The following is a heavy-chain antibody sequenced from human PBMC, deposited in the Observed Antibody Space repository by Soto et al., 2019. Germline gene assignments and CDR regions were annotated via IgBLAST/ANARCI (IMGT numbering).Heavy chain of an antibody. CDR2: ISGSGGST. CDR3: AGRGFGYYYYYGMDV. D-gene: IGHD5-12*01. CDR1: GFTFSSYA. Sequence: RRLSCAASGFTFSSYAMSWVRQAPGKGLEWVSAISGSGGSTYYADSVKGRFTISRDNSKNTLYLQMNSLRAEDTAVYYCAGRGFGYYYYYGMDVWGQGTTVTVSS. V-gene: IGHV3-23*01. J-gene: IGHJ6*02.